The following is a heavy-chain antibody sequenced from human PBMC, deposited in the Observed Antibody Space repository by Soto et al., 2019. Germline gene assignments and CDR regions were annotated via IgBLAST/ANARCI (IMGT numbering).Heavy chain of an antibody. V-gene: IGHV1-3*05. CDR1: GYTFTRYT. J-gene: IGHJ4*02. D-gene: IGHD6-19*01. CDR2: INAGNGNT. Sequence: QVQLVQSGAEEKKPGASVKVSCKASGYTFTRYTMHWVRQAPGQRLEWMGWINAGNGNTQYSQKFQGRVTITRDTSASTAYMELSNLRSEDTAVYYCARDRDQWVGHYFDYWGQGTLVTVSS. CDR3: ARDRDQWVGHYFDY.